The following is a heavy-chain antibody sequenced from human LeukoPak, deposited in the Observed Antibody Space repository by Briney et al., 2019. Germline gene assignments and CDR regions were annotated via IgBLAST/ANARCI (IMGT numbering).Heavy chain of an antibody. CDR2: IYPGDSDT. Sequence: GESLKISCKGSGYSFTSYWIGWVRQMPGKGLEWMGIIYPGDSDTRYSPSFQGQVTISADKSTSTAYLQWSSLKASDTAMYYCATPPITMVRGVIAGHWGQGTLVTVSS. CDR3: ATPPITMVRGVIAGH. CDR1: GYSFTSYW. V-gene: IGHV5-51*01. D-gene: IGHD3-10*01. J-gene: IGHJ4*02.